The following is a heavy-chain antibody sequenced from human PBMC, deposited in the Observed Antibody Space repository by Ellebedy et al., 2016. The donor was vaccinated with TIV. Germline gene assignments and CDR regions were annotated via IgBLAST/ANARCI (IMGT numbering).Heavy chain of an antibody. D-gene: IGHD6-6*01. CDR2: IGTYEGNT. J-gene: IGHJ1*01. Sequence: AASVKVSCKASGYTFTTYGITWVRQAPGQGPEWMGWIGTYEGNTKYAQKLQGRVTMTRDTSTSTAYMELRSLRSEDTAVYYCARDRDGSSSSDFQHWGPGTLVTVSS. CDR3: ARDRDGSSSSDFQH. CDR1: GYTFTTYG. V-gene: IGHV1-18*04.